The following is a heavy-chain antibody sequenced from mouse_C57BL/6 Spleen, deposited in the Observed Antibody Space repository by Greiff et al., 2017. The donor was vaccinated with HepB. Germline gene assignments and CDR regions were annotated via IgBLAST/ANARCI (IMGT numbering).Heavy chain of an antibody. CDR1: GFNIKDDY. CDR2: IDPENGDT. CDR3: TTVVATTWFDY. D-gene: IGHD1-1*01. J-gene: IGHJ2*01. Sequence: EVQLQHSGAELVRPGASVKLSCTASGFNIKDDYMHWVKQRPEQGLEWIGWIDPENGDTEYASKFQGKATITADTSSNTAYLQLSSLTSEDTAVYYCTTVVATTWFDYWGQGTTLTVSS. V-gene: IGHV14-4*01.